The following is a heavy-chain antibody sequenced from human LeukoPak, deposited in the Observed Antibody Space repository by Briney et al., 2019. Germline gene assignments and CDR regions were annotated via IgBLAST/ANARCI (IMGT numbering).Heavy chain of an antibody. Sequence: SETLTLTCAVYGGSFSGYYWSWIRQPPGKGLEWIGEINHSGSTNYNPSLMSRGTISVDPTNNKSPHMLSSVTAADTAVYYCARGPYYYYDSSGYWGRVRRAFDIWGQGTMVTVSS. V-gene: IGHV4-34*01. CDR3: ARGPYYYYDSSGYWGRVRRAFDI. J-gene: IGHJ3*02. CDR2: INHSGST. CDR1: GGSFSGYY. D-gene: IGHD3-22*01.